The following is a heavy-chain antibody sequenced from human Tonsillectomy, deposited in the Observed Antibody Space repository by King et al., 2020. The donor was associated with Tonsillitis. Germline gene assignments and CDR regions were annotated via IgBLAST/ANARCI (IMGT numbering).Heavy chain of an antibody. CDR3: ARGLGRRDAFDI. J-gene: IGHJ3*02. CDR2: IYYSGST. V-gene: IGHV4-31*03. D-gene: IGHD2-21*01. CDR1: GGSITSRGYY. Sequence: QLQESGPGLVKPSQTLSLTCTVSGGSITSRGYYWSWIRQHPGKGLEWIGYIYYSGSTYYNPSLKSRVIISVDTSKNQFSLKLSSVTAADTAVYYCARGLGRRDAFDIWGQGTMVTVSS.